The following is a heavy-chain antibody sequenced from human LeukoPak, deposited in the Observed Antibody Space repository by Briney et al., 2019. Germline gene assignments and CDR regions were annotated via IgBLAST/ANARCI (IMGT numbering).Heavy chain of an antibody. CDR3: ARESEAAGTYYLDH. CDR2: IHKDGLHT. Sequence: GGSLRLSCAASGFTFNEFWMHWVRHVPGKGLMWVSRIHKDGLHTWYADSMKGRFTISRDNAENTVYLQLNSLRVEDTAVYYCARESEAAGTYYLDHWGQGNLVTVSS. V-gene: IGHV3-74*01. J-gene: IGHJ4*02. CDR1: GFTFNEFW. D-gene: IGHD6-25*01.